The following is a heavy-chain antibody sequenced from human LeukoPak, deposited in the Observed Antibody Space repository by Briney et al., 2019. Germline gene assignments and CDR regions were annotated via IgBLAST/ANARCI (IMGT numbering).Heavy chain of an antibody. J-gene: IGHJ4*02. D-gene: IGHD3-22*01. CDR2: INPNSGGT. V-gene: IGHV1-2*06. CDR3: ARLDWYYYDSSGSTFDY. Sequence: GASVKVSCKASGGTFSSYAISWVRQAPGQGLEWMGRINPNSGGTNYAQKFQGRVTMTRDASISTAYMELSRLRSDDTAVYYCARLDWYYYDSSGSTFDYWGQGTLVTVSS. CDR1: GGTFSSYA.